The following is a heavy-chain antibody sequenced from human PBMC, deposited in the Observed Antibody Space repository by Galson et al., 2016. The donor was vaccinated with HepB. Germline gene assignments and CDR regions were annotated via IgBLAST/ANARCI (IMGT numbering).Heavy chain of an antibody. V-gene: IGHV3-7*01. J-gene: IGHJ4*02. CDR2: IKQDGSEQ. CDR1: GFTFSSYW. CDR3: ARDGGGGYNLDY. D-gene: IGHD5-24*01. Sequence: SLRLSCAASGFTFSSYWMSRVRQALGKRLQCVANIKQDGSEQYYVDSVKGRFTISRDNAKKSLYLQMNSLRAEDTAVYYCARDGGGGYNLDYWGQGTLVTVSS.